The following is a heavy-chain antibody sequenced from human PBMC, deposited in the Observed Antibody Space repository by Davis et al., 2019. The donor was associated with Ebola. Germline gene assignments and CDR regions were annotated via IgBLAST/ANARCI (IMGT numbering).Heavy chain of an antibody. V-gene: IGHV3-23*01. CDR1: GFTFSSYA. J-gene: IGHJ4*02. CDR3: AKDRRVVRGVIFFDY. D-gene: IGHD3-10*01. Sequence: GESLKISCAASGFTFSSYAMSWVRQAPGKGLEWVSAISGSGGSTYYADSVKGRFTISRDNSKNTLYLQMNSRRAEDTAVYYCAKDRRVVRGVIFFDYWGQGTLVTVSS. CDR2: ISGSGGST.